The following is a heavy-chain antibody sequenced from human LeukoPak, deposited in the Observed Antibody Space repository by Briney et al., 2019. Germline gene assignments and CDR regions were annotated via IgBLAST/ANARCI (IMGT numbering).Heavy chain of an antibody. J-gene: IGHJ4*02. D-gene: IGHD2-2*01. V-gene: IGHV3-30*18. CDR2: ISYDGSNK. CDR3: AKDVVEYCSSTSCSVIDY. CDR1: GFTFSSYG. Sequence: RGSLRLSCAASGFTFSSYGMHWVRQAPGKGLEWVAVISYDGSNKYYADSVKGRFTISRDNSKNTLYLQMNSLRAEDTAVYYCAKDVVEYCSSTSCSVIDYWGQGTLVTVSS.